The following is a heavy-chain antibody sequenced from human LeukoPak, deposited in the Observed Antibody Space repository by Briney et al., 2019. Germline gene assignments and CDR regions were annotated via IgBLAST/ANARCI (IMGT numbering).Heavy chain of an antibody. D-gene: IGHD3-3*01. CDR1: GFTVSSNY. CDR3: ARDLDFWSGYLD. CDR2: IYSGGST. V-gene: IGHV3-53*01. J-gene: IGHJ4*02. Sequence: GGSLRLSCAASGFTVSSNYMSWVRQAPGKGLEWVSVIYSGGSTYYADSVKGRFTISRDNSKNTLYLQMNSLRAEDTAVYYCARDLDFWSGYLDWGQGTLVTVSS.